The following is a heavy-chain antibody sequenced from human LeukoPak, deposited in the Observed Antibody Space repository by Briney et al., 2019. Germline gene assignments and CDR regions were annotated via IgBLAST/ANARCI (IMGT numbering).Heavy chain of an antibody. V-gene: IGHV3-21*01. CDR2: ISSSSSYI. CDR1: GFTFSSYS. J-gene: IGHJ6*03. Sequence: PGGSLRLSCAASGFTFSSYSLNWVRQAPGKGLEWASSISSSSSYIYYADSVKGRFTISRDNAKNSLYLQMNSLRAEDTAVYYCAGAAGLDYYYYMDVWGKGTTVTVSS. CDR3: AGAAGLDYYYYMDV. D-gene: IGHD6-19*01.